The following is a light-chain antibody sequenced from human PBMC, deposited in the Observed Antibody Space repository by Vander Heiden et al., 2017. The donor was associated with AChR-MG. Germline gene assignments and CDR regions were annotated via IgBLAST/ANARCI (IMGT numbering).Light chain of an antibody. CDR3: AARDDSLNAYV. V-gene: IGLV1-44*01. J-gene: IGLJ1*01. Sequence: SVLTQPPSASGAPGQTVTISCSGSTSNIGSNAVNWYQHLPGTAPKVLIYSNNQRPSGVPDRFSASKSGTSASLAISGLQSEDEADYYCAARDDSLNAYVFGTGTKVTVL. CDR2: SNN. CDR1: TSNIGSNA.